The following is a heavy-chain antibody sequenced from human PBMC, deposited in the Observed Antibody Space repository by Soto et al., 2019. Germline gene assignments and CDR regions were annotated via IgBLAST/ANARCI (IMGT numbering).Heavy chain of an antibody. CDR2: INHSGST. CDR1: GGSFSDYY. V-gene: IGHV4-34*01. CDR3: ARGFVPVAMLDV. Sequence: SETLSLTCAVYGGSFSDYYWSWIRQPPGKGLEWIGEINHSGSTNYNPSLKSRVTISVDTSKNQFSLKLTSVTAADSAVYYCARGFVPVAMLDVWGKGTTVTVSS. J-gene: IGHJ6*04. D-gene: IGHD2-2*01.